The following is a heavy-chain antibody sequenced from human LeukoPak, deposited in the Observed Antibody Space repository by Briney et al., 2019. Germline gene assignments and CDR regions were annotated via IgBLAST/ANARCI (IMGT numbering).Heavy chain of an antibody. V-gene: IGHV4-4*02. J-gene: IGHJ5*02. D-gene: IGHD6-13*01. Sequence: PSETLSLTCAVSGGSISSSNWWSWVRQPPGKGLEWIGEIYHSGSTNYNPSLKSRVTISVDTSKNQFSLKLSSVTAADTAVYYCARDSRRSSSWWIQDWFDPWGQGTLVTVSS. CDR3: ARDSRRSSSWWIQDWFDP. CDR1: GGSISSSNW. CDR2: IYHSGST.